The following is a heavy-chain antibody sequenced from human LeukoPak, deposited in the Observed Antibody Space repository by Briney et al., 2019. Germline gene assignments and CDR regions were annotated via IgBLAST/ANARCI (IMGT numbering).Heavy chain of an antibody. CDR3: AKSVVVITFRFDD. V-gene: IGHV3-23*01. CDR2: INGGGGNT. CDR1: GFMFNSYV. Sequence: PGGSLRLSCAVSGFMFNSYVMSWVRQAPGKGLEWVSAINGGGGNTYYADSVKGRFTISRDNSKNMVYLQMNSLRADDTAVYYCAKSVVVITFRFDDWGQGALVTVSS. J-gene: IGHJ4*02. D-gene: IGHD2-15*01.